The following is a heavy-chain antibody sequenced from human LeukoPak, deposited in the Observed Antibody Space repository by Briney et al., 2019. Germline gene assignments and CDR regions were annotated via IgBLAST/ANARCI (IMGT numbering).Heavy chain of an antibody. Sequence: GGSLRLSCAASGFTFSSYWMSWVRQAPGKGLEWVANIKQDGSEKYYVDSVKGRFTTSRDNAKNSLYLQMNSLRAEDTAVYYCARVVTMVRGVYDDYFDYWGQGTLVTVSS. D-gene: IGHD3-10*01. V-gene: IGHV3-7*01. J-gene: IGHJ4*02. CDR1: GFTFSSYW. CDR3: ARVVTMVRGVYDDYFDY. CDR2: IKQDGSEK.